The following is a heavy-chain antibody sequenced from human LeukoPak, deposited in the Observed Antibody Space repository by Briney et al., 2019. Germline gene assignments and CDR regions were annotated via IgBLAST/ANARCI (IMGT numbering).Heavy chain of an antibody. CDR1: GGSISSGGYY. CDR3: ARGGGGSFAAFDI. V-gene: IGHV4-31*03. Sequence: SETLSLTCTVSGGSISSGGYYWSWIRQHPGKGLEWIGYIYYSGSTYYNPSLKSRVTISVDTSKNQFSLKLSSVTAADTAVYYCARGGGGSFAAFDIWGQGTMVTVSS. J-gene: IGHJ3*02. D-gene: IGHD2-15*01. CDR2: IYYSGST.